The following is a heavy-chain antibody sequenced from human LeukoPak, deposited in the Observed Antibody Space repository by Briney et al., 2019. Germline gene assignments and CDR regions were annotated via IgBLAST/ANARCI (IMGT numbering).Heavy chain of an antibody. V-gene: IGHV1-18*01. J-gene: IGHJ5*02. CDR3: ARDLPAAMRYNWFDP. Sequence: ASVKVSCKASGYTFTNYGISWVRQAPGQGLEWMGWISGYNGNTYYEQKFQGRITMTTDTSTSTAYMELRSLRSDDTAVYYCARDLPAAMRYNWFDPWGQGTLVTVSS. CDR1: GYTFTNYG. D-gene: IGHD2-2*01. CDR2: ISGYNGNT.